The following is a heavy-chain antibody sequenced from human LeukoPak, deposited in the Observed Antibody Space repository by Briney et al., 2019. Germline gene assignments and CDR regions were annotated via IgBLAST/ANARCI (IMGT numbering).Heavy chain of an antibody. CDR3: AREQGVMVRGNDRWFDP. J-gene: IGHJ5*02. CDR2: ISSSGSYI. CDR1: GFTFRSYN. D-gene: IGHD3-10*01. Sequence: KSGGSLRLSCAASGFTFRSYNMNWVRQAPGKGLEWVSFISSSGSYIYYADSVKGRFTISRDNAKNSLYLQMNSLRVEDTAVYYCAREQGVMVRGNDRWFDPWGQGTLVTVSS. V-gene: IGHV3-21*01.